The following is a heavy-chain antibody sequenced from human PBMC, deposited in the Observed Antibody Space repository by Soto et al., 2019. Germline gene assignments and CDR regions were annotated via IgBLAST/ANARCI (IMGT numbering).Heavy chain of an antibody. Sequence: EVQLLESGGGLVQPGGSLRLSCAASGFTFSSYAMSWVRQAPGKGLEWVSAISGSGGSTYYADSVKGRFTISRDNSKNTLDLQMNSLRAEDTAVYYCAKDSDGSSWYGPYNWFDPWGQGTLVTVSS. J-gene: IGHJ5*02. V-gene: IGHV3-23*01. CDR1: GFTFSSYA. CDR2: ISGSGGST. CDR3: AKDSDGSSWYGPYNWFDP. D-gene: IGHD6-13*01.